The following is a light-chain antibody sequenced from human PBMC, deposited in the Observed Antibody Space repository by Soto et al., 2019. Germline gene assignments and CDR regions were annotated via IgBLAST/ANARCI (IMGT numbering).Light chain of an antibody. CDR2: KAS. Sequence: DIQMTQSPSTLSASVGERVTITCRASQSISSWLAWYQQKPGKAPKVLNYKASTLESGVPLRFSGSGSGTEFTLTISSLQPDDFATYYCQQYNSYSYTFGQGTKLAIK. CDR1: QSISSW. J-gene: IGKJ2*01. V-gene: IGKV1-5*03. CDR3: QQYNSYSYT.